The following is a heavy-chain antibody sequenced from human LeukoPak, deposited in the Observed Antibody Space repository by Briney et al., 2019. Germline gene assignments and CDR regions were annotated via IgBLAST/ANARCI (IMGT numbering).Heavy chain of an antibody. CDR3: ARTRSQGVAAQYFDY. CDR2: IYYSGST. CDR1: GGSISRTTYH. Sequence: PSETLSLTCTVSGGSISRTTYHWGWIRQPPGKGLEWIGSIYYSGSTSYNPSLKSRVTISVDTSKNQFSLKLGSVTAADTAVYYCARTRSQGVAAQYFDYWGQGTLVTVSS. J-gene: IGHJ4*02. V-gene: IGHV4-39*07. D-gene: IGHD6-13*01.